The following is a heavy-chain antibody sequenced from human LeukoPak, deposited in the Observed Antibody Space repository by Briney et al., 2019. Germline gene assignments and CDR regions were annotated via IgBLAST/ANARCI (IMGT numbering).Heavy chain of an antibody. J-gene: IGHJ4*02. CDR3: AGRPSHYYCRSTSCFTAHFDY. D-gene: IGHD2-2*02. V-gene: IGHV4-61*02. CDR1: GGSISSGSYY. Sequence: PSETLSLTCTVSGGSISSGSYYWSWIRQPAGKGLEWIGRIYTSGSTNYNPSLKSRVTISVDTSKNQFSLKLSSVTAADTAVYYCAGRPSHYYCRSTSCFTAHFDYWGQGTLVTVSS. CDR2: IYTSGST.